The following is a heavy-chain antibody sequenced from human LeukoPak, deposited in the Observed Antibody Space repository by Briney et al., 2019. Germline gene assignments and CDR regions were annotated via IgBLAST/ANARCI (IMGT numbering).Heavy chain of an antibody. CDR3: ARVGGDYVGLDAFDI. CDR1: GGTFSSYA. CDR2: IIPIFGTA. V-gene: IGHV1-69*13. D-gene: IGHD2-21*02. Sequence: SVKVSCKASGGTFSSYAISWVRQAPGQGLEWMGGIIPIFGTANYAQKFQGRVTITVDESTSTAYMELSSLRSEDTAVYYCARVGGDYVGLDAFDIWGQGTMVTVSS. J-gene: IGHJ3*02.